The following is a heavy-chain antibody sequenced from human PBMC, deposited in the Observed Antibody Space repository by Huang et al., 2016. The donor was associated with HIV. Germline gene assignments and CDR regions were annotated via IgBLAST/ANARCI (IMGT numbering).Heavy chain of an antibody. Sequence: EVQLVESGGGLVQPGGSLRLSCAASGFSSSSYWMHWVRQAPGRGLVWVSRSNSDGSSTSYADSGKGRFTISRDNAKNTLYLQMNSLRAEDTAVYYCARDPRIQSWLNFFDYWGQGTLVSVSS. CDR3: ARDPRIQSWLNFFDY. CDR2: SNSDGSST. D-gene: IGHD3-22*01. CDR1: GFSSSSYW. J-gene: IGHJ4*02. V-gene: IGHV3-74*01.